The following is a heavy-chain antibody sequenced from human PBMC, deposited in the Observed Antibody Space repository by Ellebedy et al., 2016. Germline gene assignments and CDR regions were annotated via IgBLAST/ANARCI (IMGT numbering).Heavy chain of an antibody. CDR2: IDPVDPYT. Sequence: GESLKISCKGSGYSFTNYWISWVRQMPGKGLAWMGRIDPVDPYTDYSPSFQGHVSISTDKSINTAYLQWNSLKSSDTAMYYCAGHFPAGGSDSVWGQGTLVTVSS. V-gene: IGHV5-10-1*01. D-gene: IGHD5-12*01. CDR3: AGHFPAGGSDSV. J-gene: IGHJ4*02. CDR1: GYSFTNYW.